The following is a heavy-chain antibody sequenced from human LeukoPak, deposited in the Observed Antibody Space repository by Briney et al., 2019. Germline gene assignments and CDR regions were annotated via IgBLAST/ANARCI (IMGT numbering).Heavy chain of an antibody. CDR3: ARESTRERPGC. V-gene: IGHV3-7*01. D-gene: IGHD5/OR15-5a*01. CDR1: GFTFSSYW. Sequence: PGGSLRLSCAASGFTFSSYWMSWVRQAPGKGLEWVANIKQDGSEKYYVDSVKGRFTISRDDAKNSLYLQMNSLRAEDTAVYYCARESTRERPGCWGQGTLVTVSS. CDR2: IKQDGSEK. J-gene: IGHJ4*02.